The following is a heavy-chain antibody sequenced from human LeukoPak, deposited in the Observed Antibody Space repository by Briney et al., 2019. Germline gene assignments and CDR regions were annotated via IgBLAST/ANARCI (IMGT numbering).Heavy chain of an antibody. CDR3: AKDSKSYRGIFRDCFDC. J-gene: IGHJ4*02. CDR2: IRYDGESK. CDR1: GLTFNSYG. Sequence: GGSLRLSCATSGLTFNSYGMHWVRQAPGKGLEWVAFIRYDGESKYYADSVKGRFTVSRDNSKNTLFLQMNSLRPEDTAIYYCAKDSKSYRGIFRDCFDCWGQGTLVTVSS. V-gene: IGHV3-30*02. D-gene: IGHD5-12*01.